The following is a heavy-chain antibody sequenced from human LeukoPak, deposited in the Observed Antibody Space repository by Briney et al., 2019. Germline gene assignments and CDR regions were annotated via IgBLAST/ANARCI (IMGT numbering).Heavy chain of an antibody. V-gene: IGHV4-59*08. D-gene: IGHD5/OR15-5a*01. CDR2: ISDIGSI. Sequence: SETLSLTCTVSGGSISSYYWSWIRQPPGKGLEWIAYISDIGSINYNPSLKSRVTISLDTSKNQFSLKLSSVTAADTAVYYCARQVSTHYYYYYGMDVWGQGTTVTVSS. CDR1: GGSISSYY. CDR3: ARQVSTHYYYYYGMDV. J-gene: IGHJ6*02.